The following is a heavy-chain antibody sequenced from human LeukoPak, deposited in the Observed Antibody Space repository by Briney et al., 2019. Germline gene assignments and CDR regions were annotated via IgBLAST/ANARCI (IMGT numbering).Heavy chain of an antibody. Sequence: GGTLRLSCAASGFTFSSCGMSWVRQAPGKGLEWVSAISGSGGSTYYADSVKGRFTISRDNSKNTLYLQMNSLRAEDTAVYYCAKEGRGVIVFFDYWGQGTLVTVSS. J-gene: IGHJ4*02. CDR3: AKEGRGVIVFFDY. D-gene: IGHD3-16*02. CDR1: GFTFSSCG. CDR2: ISGSGGST. V-gene: IGHV3-23*01.